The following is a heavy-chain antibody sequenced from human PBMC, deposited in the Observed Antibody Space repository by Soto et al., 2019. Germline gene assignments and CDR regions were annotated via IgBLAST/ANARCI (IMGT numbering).Heavy chain of an antibody. Sequence: GGSLRLSCAASGFSFGGYAMNWVRQAPGKGLEWVSVIYSGGSTYYADSVKGRFTISRDKSKSTLYLQMNSLRAEDTAVYYCARNSRFDTPMVYWGQGTLVTVSS. V-gene: IGHV3-66*01. CDR2: IYSGGST. CDR1: GFSFGGYA. J-gene: IGHJ4*02. D-gene: IGHD5-18*01. CDR3: ARNSRFDTPMVY.